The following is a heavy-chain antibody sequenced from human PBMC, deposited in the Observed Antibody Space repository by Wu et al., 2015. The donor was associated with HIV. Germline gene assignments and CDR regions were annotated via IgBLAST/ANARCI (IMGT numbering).Heavy chain of an antibody. D-gene: IGHD3-22*01. J-gene: IGHJ4*02. CDR3: ARDMTYYYDNSGYYRLDY. CDR1: GGALSRYA. CDR2: IIPRLGTT. Sequence: QVQLVQSGAEVKKPGSSMKVSCKASGGALSRYAINWVRQAPGQGLEWMGGIIPRLGTTNYAQIFQGRVTITADEFTTTAYMELTYLRSDDTAVYYCARDMTYYYDNSGYYRLDYWGQGTLVIVSS. V-gene: IGHV1-69*12.